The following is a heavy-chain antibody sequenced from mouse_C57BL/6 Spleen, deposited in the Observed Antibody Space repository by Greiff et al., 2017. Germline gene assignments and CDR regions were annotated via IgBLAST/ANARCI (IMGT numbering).Heavy chain of an antibody. Sequence: QVQLQQSGPELVKPGASVKISCKASGYAFSSSWMNWVKQRPGKGLEWIGRIYPGDGDTNYNGKFKGKATLTADKSSSTAYMQLSSLTSEDSAVYFCAIVRSLATGFAYWGQGALVTVSA. CDR3: AIVRSLATGFAY. V-gene: IGHV1-82*01. CDR2: IYPGDGDT. D-gene: IGHD1-1*01. CDR1: GYAFSSSW. J-gene: IGHJ3*01.